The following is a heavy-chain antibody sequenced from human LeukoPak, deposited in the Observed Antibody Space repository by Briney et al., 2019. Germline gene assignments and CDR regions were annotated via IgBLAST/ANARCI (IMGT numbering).Heavy chain of an antibody. Sequence: SETLSLTCTVSGGSISSYYWSWIRQPPGKGLEWIGYIYYSGSTNYNPSLKSRVTISVDTSKNQFSLKLSSVTAAYTAVYYCARASGWYRRAIDYWGQGTLVTVSS. V-gene: IGHV4-59*12. D-gene: IGHD6-19*01. CDR3: ARASGWYRRAIDY. J-gene: IGHJ4*02. CDR1: GGSISSYY. CDR2: IYYSGST.